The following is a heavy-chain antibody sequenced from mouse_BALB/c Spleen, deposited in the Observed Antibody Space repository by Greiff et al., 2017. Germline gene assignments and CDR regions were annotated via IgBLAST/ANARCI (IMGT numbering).Heavy chain of an antibody. CDR1: GFTFSSYG. J-gene: IGHJ2*01. V-gene: IGHV5-6*02. CDR3: AREEDYDY. CDR2: ISSGGSYT. D-gene: IGHD2-4*01. Sequence: DVMLVESGGDLVKPGGSLKLSCAASGFTFSSYGMSWVRQTPDKRLEWVATISSGGSYTYYPDSVKGRFTISRDNAKNTLYLQMSSLKSEDTAMYYCAREEDYDYWGQGTTLTVSS.